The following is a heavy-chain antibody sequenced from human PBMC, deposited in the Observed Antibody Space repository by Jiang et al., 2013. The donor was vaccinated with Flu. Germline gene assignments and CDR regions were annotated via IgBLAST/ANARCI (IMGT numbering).Heavy chain of an antibody. CDR3: ARPYYYYAMDV. CDR1: GDSVSNYY. V-gene: IGHV4-59*08. CDR2: IYNSGSA. Sequence: GSGLVKPSETLSLTCTVSGDSVSNYYWSWIRQPPGKGLEFIGYIYNSGSANYNPSLKSRVTISVDMAKNQFSXRLTSVTTADTAVYYCARPYYYYAMDVWGQGTTVTVSS. J-gene: IGHJ6*02.